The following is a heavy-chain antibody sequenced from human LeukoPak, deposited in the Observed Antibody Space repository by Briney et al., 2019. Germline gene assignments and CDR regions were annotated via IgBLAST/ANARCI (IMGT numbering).Heavy chain of an antibody. J-gene: IGHJ6*04. CDR3: AKDGLPTGAYYYYYGMDV. CDR1: GLTFSSYA. Sequence: PGGSLRLSCAASGLTFSSYAMTWVRQAPGKGLEWISNINPSGSGTYYADSVKGHFTISRDNSKTTLYLQMNSLRAEDTAVYYCAKDGLPTGAYYYYYGMDVWGKGTTVTVSS. CDR2: INPSGSGT. V-gene: IGHV3-23*01. D-gene: IGHD3/OR15-3a*01.